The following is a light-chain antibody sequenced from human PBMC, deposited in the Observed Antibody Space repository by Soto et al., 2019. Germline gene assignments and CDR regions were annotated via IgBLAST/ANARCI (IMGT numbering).Light chain of an antibody. Sequence: DIQMTQSPSTLSASVGDRVTITCRASQSISSWLAWYQQKPGKAPKFLIYKASTLESGVPSRFSGGGSGTDFSLTISSLQPEDFATYYCKQSRSFPLTFGGGTKVDIK. CDR2: KAS. J-gene: IGKJ4*01. CDR1: QSISSW. V-gene: IGKV1-5*03. CDR3: KQSRSFPLT.